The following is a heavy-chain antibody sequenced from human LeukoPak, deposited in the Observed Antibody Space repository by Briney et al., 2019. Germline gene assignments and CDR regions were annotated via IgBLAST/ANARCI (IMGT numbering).Heavy chain of an antibody. CDR2: IYYSGST. CDR3: ARDAGYSYGPNDS. D-gene: IGHD5-18*01. Sequence: SQTLSLTCTVSGGSISSGDYYWSWIRQPPGKGLEWIGYIYYSGSTYYNPSLKSRVTISVDTSKNQFSLKLSSVTAADTAVYYCARDAGYSYGPNDSWGQGTLVTVSP. CDR1: GGSISSGDYY. V-gene: IGHV4-30-4*01. J-gene: IGHJ4*02.